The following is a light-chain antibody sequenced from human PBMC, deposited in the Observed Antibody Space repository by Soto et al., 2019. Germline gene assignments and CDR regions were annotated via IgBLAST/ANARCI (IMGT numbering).Light chain of an antibody. V-gene: IGLV2-14*03. CDR1: SSDIGAYNY. CDR3: TSYTGSNTLEV. Sequence: QSALTQPASVSGSPGQPITISCTGTSSDIGAYNYVSWYRQHPGKAPQLLIYDVNNRPSGVSHRFSGSKSGNTASLTISGLQSEDEADYFCTSYTGSNTLEVFGPGTKLTVL. CDR2: DVN. J-gene: IGLJ1*01.